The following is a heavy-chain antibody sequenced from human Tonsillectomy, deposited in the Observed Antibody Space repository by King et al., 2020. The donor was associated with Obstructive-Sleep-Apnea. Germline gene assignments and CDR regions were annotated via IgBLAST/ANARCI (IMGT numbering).Heavy chain of an antibody. J-gene: IGHJ2*01. V-gene: IGHV3-11*01. Sequence: QVQLVESGGDLVKPGGSLRLSCAASGFTFSDYYMSWIRQAPGKGLEWVSYISSCVTTIYYADSVMGRFTIARDNAKNSLSLQMISLRAGDTAVYSCARFRIAAAPWDWYFDLSGRGTLVTVSS. CDR3: ARFRIAAAPWDWYFDL. CDR2: ISSCVTTI. CDR1: GFTFSDYY. D-gene: IGHD6-13*01.